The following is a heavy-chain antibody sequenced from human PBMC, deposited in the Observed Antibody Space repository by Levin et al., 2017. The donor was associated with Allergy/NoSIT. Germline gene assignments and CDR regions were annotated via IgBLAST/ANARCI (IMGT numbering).Heavy chain of an antibody. CDR2: IYRSGDT. Sequence: SETLSLTCAVSGGSISTDNWWSWIRQPPGKGLEWIGEIYRSGDTNHNPSLRSRVTMSVDKSKNHFFLKLISLTAADTAVYHCATVERLFCSGVSCSYYFHYWGQGALVTVSS. J-gene: IGHJ4*02. CDR3: ATVERLFCSGVSCSYYFHY. D-gene: IGHD3-9*01. CDR1: GGSISTDNW. V-gene: IGHV4-4*02.